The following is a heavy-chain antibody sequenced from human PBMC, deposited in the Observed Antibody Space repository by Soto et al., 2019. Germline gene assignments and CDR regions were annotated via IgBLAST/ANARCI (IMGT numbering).Heavy chain of an antibody. Sequence: GGSLRLSCEASGFTFNNYGMHWVRQAPGKGLEWVAVISYDGSNEYYADTVKGRFTISRDNSKNTLYLQMNSLRAEDTVVYYCARDRGWSLFDYWGQGTLVTVSS. J-gene: IGHJ4*02. CDR3: ARDRGWSLFDY. V-gene: IGHV3-30*03. CDR1: GFTFNNYG. CDR2: ISYDGSNE. D-gene: IGHD6-19*01.